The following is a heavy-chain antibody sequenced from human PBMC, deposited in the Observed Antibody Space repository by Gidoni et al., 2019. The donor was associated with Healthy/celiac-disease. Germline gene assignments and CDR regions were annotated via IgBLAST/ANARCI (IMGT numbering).Heavy chain of an antibody. CDR2: ISGNGGST. CDR3: AKILYYDSSAGPQG. J-gene: IGHJ4*02. V-gene: IGHV3-23*01. D-gene: IGHD3-22*01. Sequence: EVQLLASGGGLVQPGGSLRLSGAASGFTFSSYAMRWVLQATGKGLEWVSAISGNGGSTYYADSVKGRFTTSRDNSKNTLYLQMNSLRAEDTAVYYCAKILYYDSSAGPQGWGQGTLVTVSS. CDR1: GFTFSSYA.